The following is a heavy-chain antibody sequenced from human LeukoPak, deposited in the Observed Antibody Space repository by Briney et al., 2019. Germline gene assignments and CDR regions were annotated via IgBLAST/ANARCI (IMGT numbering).Heavy chain of an antibody. CDR1: GGTFSSYA. Sequence: SVKVSCKASGGTFSSYAISWVRQAPGQGLEWMGRIIPIFGIANYAQKFQGRVTITADKSTSTAYMELSSLRSEDTAVYYCARSAQYSTYYYGMDVWGQGTTVTVSS. V-gene: IGHV1-69*04. D-gene: IGHD5-18*01. CDR3: ARSAQYSTYYYGMDV. J-gene: IGHJ6*02. CDR2: IIPIFGIA.